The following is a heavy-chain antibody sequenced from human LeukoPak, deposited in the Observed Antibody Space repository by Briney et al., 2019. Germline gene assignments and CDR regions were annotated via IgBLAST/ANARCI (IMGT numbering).Heavy chain of an antibody. D-gene: IGHD3-10*01. CDR2: INHNGNVN. CDR1: GFTFSSYW. Sequence: GGSLRLSCAASGFTFSSYWMNWARQAPGKGLEWVASINHNGNVNYYVDSVKGRFTISRDNAKNSLYLQMSNLRAEDTAVYFCARGRVPKVWGQGTLVTVSS. J-gene: IGHJ4*02. V-gene: IGHV3-7*03. CDR3: ARGRVPKV.